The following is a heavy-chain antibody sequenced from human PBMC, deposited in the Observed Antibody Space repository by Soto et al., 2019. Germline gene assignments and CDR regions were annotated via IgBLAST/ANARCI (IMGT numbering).Heavy chain of an antibody. V-gene: IGHV4-59*01. CDR2: IYYSGST. Sequence: QVQLQESGPGLVKPPETLSLTCTVSGASISSYYWTWIRQPPGKGLEWIGYIYYSGSTKYNPSLKSRVNISGDXXKXRXXLKLSSVTAADTAVYYCARYYYDSSGYYQTWYFDLWGRGTLVTVSS. CDR1: GASISSYY. J-gene: IGHJ2*01. D-gene: IGHD3-22*01. CDR3: ARYYYDSSGYYQTWYFDL.